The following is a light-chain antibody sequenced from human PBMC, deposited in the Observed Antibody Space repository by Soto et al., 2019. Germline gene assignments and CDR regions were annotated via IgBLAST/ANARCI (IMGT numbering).Light chain of an antibody. CDR1: QTISSW. J-gene: IGKJ1*01. Sequence: DIQMTQSPSTLSASVGDRVTITCRASQTISSWLAWYQQKPGKAPKLLMYNVSNLESGVPSRFSGSGSGTEFTLTISSLQPDDFATYYCQQYKSYPVTFGLGTKVDIK. V-gene: IGKV1-5*03. CDR3: QQYKSYPVT. CDR2: NVS.